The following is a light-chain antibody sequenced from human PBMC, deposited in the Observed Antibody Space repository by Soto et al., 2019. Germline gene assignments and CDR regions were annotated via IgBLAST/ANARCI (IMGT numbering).Light chain of an antibody. CDR3: SSYTSSSTLNYF. Sequence: QSALTQPASVSGSPGQSITISCTGTISDVGGYNYVSWYQQHPGKAPKLMIYEVSNRPSGVSNRFSGSKSGNTASLTISGLQAEDEADYYCSSYTSSSTLNYFFGTGTKLTVL. CDR2: EVS. J-gene: IGLJ1*01. CDR1: ISDVGGYNY. V-gene: IGLV2-14*01.